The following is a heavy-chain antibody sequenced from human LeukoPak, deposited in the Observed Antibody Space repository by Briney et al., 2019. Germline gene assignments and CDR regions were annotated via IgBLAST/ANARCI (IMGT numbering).Heavy chain of an antibody. V-gene: IGHV3-33*01. Sequence: GGSLRLSCTAPGFTFSSYAIHWIRQAPRKGREWVELVWHDGSNRYYADSVKGRFTIYRDNSKKTVYLQMNGLRAEDTAVYYCARELFGSGSCPDYWGQGTLVTVSS. J-gene: IGHJ4*02. CDR1: GFTFSSYA. D-gene: IGHD3-10*01. CDR3: ARELFGSGSCPDY. CDR2: VWHDGSNR.